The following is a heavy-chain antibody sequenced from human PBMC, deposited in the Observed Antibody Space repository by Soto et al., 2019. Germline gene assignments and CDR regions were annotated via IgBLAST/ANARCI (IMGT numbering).Heavy chain of an antibody. Sequence: QVQLQESGPGLVKPSQTLSLTCTVSGGSISSGGYYWSWIRQHPGKGLEWIGYIYYSGSTYYNPSLKSRXXIXVXXSKNQCSLKLSSVTAADTAVYYCARAGYYDTAFGYWGQGTLVTVSS. CDR1: GGSISSGGYY. CDR3: ARAGYYDTAFGY. D-gene: IGHD3-22*01. J-gene: IGHJ4*02. CDR2: IYYSGST. V-gene: IGHV4-31*03.